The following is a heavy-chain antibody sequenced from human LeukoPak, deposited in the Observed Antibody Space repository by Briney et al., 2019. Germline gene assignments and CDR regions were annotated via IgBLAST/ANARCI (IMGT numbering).Heavy chain of an antibody. CDR2: ISYDGSNK. CDR3: ARESIQHDAFDI. Sequence: SGGSLRLSCAASGFTFSSYAMHWVRQAPGKGLEWVAVISYDGSNKYYADSVKGRFTISRDNSKNTLYLQMNSLRAEDTAVYYCARESIQHDAFDIWGQGTVVTVSS. D-gene: IGHD5-18*01. CDR1: GFTFSSYA. V-gene: IGHV3-30*04. J-gene: IGHJ3*02.